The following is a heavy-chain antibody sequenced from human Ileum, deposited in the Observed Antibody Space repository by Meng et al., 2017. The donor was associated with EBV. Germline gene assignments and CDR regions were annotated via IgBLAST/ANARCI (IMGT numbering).Heavy chain of an antibody. CDR3: AYYTAGRGGVSS. J-gene: IGHJ5*02. Sequence: VRRLESGPGLVEPSAPLSLSCSVSGASVSSGGYRWSWIRQPPGKGLEWIGCMYDSDSGKAKYNPSLNSRVIISLDTSKNHFVLKLTSVTAADTAVYYCAYYTAGRGGVSSWGQGTLVTVSS. V-gene: IGHV4-61*03. CDR1: GASVSSGGYR. CDR2: MYDSDSGKA. D-gene: IGHD2-15*01.